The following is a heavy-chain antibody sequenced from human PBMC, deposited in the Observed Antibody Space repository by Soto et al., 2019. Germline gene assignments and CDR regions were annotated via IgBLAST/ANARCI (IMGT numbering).Heavy chain of an antibody. Sequence: EVQLVESGGGPVQPGGSLRPPCAASGFTFSSFSMNWVPQAPGRGLERVSYISSSSSIIYYADSVKGRFTISRDNAKNSLDLQMNNLGAEDTAVYYCVRDENYLSKHDYWGQGTLVTVSS. CDR1: GFTFSSFS. V-gene: IGHV3-48*01. CDR2: ISSSSSII. D-gene: IGHD1-7*01. CDR3: VRDENYLSKHDY. J-gene: IGHJ4*02.